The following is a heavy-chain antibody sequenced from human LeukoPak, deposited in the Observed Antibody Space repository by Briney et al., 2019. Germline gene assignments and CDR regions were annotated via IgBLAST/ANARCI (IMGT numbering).Heavy chain of an antibody. J-gene: IGHJ2*01. V-gene: IGHV4-59*01. CDR1: GGSISNYY. CDR2: IFYSGST. Sequence: SETLSLTCTVSGGSISNYYWTWIRQPPGKGLEWIGNIFYSGSTNYNPCLKSRVTISVDTSKNKFSLKLSSVTAADTAVYYCARTYYYDSSGYYFWYFDLWGRGTLVTVSS. CDR3: ARTYYYDSSGYYFWYFDL. D-gene: IGHD3-22*01.